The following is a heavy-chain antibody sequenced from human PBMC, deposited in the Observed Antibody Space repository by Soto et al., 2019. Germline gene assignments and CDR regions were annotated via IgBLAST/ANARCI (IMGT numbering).Heavy chain of an antibody. D-gene: IGHD3-10*01. J-gene: IGHJ4*02. V-gene: IGHV4-39*01. CDR2: IYYSGRT. Sequence: QLQLQESGPGLVKPSETLSLTCTVSGGSISGDYWGWIRQPPGKGLEWIATIYYSGRTFYNPSLESRVTIYVDTSRDQSTLKLTSVTAADTAVYYCARLPRTTTSGSGTDFWGQGTLVTVPS. CDR3: ARLPRTTTSGSGTDF. CDR1: GGSISGDY.